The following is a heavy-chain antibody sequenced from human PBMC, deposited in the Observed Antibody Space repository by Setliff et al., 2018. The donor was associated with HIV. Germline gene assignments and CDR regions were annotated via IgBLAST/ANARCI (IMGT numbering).Heavy chain of an antibody. D-gene: IGHD2-8*01. Sequence: SETLSLTCTVSGGSISSGNYYWSWIRQPAGKGLEWIGRLYISGSTNYNPSLKSRVTISVDTSKNQFSLKLSSVTAADTAVYYCASGPYCSNGVCRDWVWFFDYWGQGKVVTVSS. J-gene: IGHJ4*02. CDR1: GGSISSGNYY. CDR2: LYISGST. CDR3: ASGPYCSNGVCRDWVWFFDY. V-gene: IGHV4-61*02.